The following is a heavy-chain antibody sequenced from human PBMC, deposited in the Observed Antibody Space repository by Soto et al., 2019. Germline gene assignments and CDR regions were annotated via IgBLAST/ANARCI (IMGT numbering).Heavy chain of an antibody. CDR1: GFTFSSYG. D-gene: IGHD6-13*01. CDR3: ARGFSIAAAGTDAFDI. V-gene: IGHV3-33*01. Sequence: GSLRLSCAASGFTFSSYGMHWVRQAPGKGLEWVAVIWYDGSNKYYADSVKGRFTISRDNSKTTLYLQMNRLRAEDTAVYYCARGFSIAAAGTDAFDIWGQGTMVTVSS. CDR2: IWYDGSNK. J-gene: IGHJ3*02.